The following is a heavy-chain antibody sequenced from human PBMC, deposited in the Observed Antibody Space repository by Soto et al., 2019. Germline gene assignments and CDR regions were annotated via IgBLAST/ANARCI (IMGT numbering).Heavy chain of an antibody. Sequence: SETLSLTCAVYGWSFSGYYWTWIRQPPGTGLEWIGEINHSGSTNYNPSLKSRVTISRDDSKKTAYLQMNSLESEDTAVYYCSRDDSDWFFNWGRGTLVTVSS. CDR3: SRDDSDWFFN. CDR2: INHSGST. V-gene: IGHV4-34*01. D-gene: IGHD3-9*01. J-gene: IGHJ4*02. CDR1: GWSFSGYY.